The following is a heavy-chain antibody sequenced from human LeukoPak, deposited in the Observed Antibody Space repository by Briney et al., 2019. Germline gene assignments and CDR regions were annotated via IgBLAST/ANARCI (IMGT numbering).Heavy chain of an antibody. CDR3: ARGHDSSGYDAVVAFDI. Sequence: ASVKVSCKASGGTFSSYAISWVRPAPGQGLEWMGGIIPIFGTANYAQKFQGRVTITTDESTSTAYMELSSLRSEDTAVYYCARGHDSSGYDAVVAFDIWGQGTMVTVSS. CDR1: GGTFSSYA. J-gene: IGHJ3*02. CDR2: IIPIFGTA. V-gene: IGHV1-69*05. D-gene: IGHD3-22*01.